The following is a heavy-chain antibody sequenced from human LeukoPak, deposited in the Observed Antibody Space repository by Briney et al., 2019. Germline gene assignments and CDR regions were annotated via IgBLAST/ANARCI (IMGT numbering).Heavy chain of an antibody. V-gene: IGHV3-23*01. CDR2: ISGSGGST. CDR3: ATSFDFIAAAAPDY. J-gene: IGHJ4*02. D-gene: IGHD6-13*01. Sequence: GGSLRLSCAASGFTFSSYGMSWVRQAPGKGLEWVSGISGSGGSTYYADSVKGRITISRDNSKNTLYLQMNSLRAEDTAVYYCATSFDFIAAAAPDYWGQGTLVTVSS. CDR1: GFTFSSYG.